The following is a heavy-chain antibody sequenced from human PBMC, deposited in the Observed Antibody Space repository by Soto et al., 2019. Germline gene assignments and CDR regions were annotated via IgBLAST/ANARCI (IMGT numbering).Heavy chain of an antibody. CDR3: ARSIVVVTADDY. Sequence: ASVKVSCKASGYTFTSYAMHWVRQAPGQRPEWMGWINAGNGNTKYSQKFQGRVTITRDTSASTAYMELSSLRSEDTAVYYCARSIVVVTADDYWGQGTLVTVSS. V-gene: IGHV1-3*01. CDR2: INAGNGNT. D-gene: IGHD2-21*02. J-gene: IGHJ4*02. CDR1: GYTFTSYA.